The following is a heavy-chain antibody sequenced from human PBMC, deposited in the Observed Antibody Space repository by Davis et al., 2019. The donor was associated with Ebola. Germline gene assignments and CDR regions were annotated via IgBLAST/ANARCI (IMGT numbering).Heavy chain of an antibody. J-gene: IGHJ6*02. CDR1: GFDVSSYY. CDR3: AKLSCTSASCYTGNYYYYYGIDV. V-gene: IGHV3-53*01. CDR2: IYSGGDT. D-gene: IGHD2-2*02. Sequence: GESLKISCEASGFDVSSYYMNWVRQAPGKGLEWVSVIYSGGDTYYTDSVKGRFTISRDNSKNTLYLQMNSLRAEDTAIYYCAKLSCTSASCYTGNYYYYYGIDVWGQGTTVTVSS.